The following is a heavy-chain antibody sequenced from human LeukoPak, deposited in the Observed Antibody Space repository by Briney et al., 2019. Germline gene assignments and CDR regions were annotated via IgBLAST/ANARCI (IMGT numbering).Heavy chain of an antibody. CDR1: GYTYTLPA. CDR3: AAVYDSSGYRN. J-gene: IGHJ4*02. CDR2: IVVGSGNK. Sequence: SESLSCEASGYTYTLPAMQGVRQARRQGREGRRWIVVGSGNKNYAQKLQERVTITRDMSTSTAYMELSSPRSENTAVYYCAAVYDSSGYRNWGQGTLVTVSS. V-gene: IGHV1-58*02. D-gene: IGHD3-22*01.